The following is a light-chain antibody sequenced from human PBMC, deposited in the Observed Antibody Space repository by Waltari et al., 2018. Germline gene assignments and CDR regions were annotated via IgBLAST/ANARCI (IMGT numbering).Light chain of an antibody. V-gene: IGKV1-39*01. Sequence: DIQMTQSPSSLSASVGDTVTVTCRASQTIRTHLNWYQQKPATAPKLLIYGGTTFQRGVPSRFSGSASGTDFTLTVSNLQPDDFAIYFCQQSFSSPWTFGQGTRV. CDR1: QTIRTH. J-gene: IGKJ1*01. CDR2: GGT. CDR3: QQSFSSPWT.